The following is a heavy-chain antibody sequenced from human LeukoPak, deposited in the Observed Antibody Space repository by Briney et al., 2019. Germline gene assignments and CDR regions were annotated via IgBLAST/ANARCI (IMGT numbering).Heavy chain of an antibody. Sequence: GGSLRLSCAASGFTFSNFGMHWVRQAPGKGLEWVAVISYDGSNEYYADSVKSRFTISRDNSKNTLYLQMNSLKAGDTAVYYCAKDGGIINVLYDVGGPGDYWGQGTLVTVSS. CDR3: AKDGGIINVLYDVGGPGDY. CDR2: ISYDGSNE. CDR1: GFTFSNFG. D-gene: IGHD3-10*01. J-gene: IGHJ4*02. V-gene: IGHV3-30*18.